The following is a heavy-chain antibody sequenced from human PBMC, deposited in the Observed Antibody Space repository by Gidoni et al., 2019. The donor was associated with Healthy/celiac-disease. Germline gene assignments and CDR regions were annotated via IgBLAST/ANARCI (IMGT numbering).Heavy chain of an antibody. CDR1: GGTFSSYA. CDR2: IIPIFGTA. Sequence: QVQLVQSGAEVKKPGSSVKVSCTASGGTFSSYAISWVRQAPGQGLEWMGGIIPIFGTANYAQKFQGRVTITADESTSTAYMELSSLRSEDTAVYYCARDAFPYYYDSSGYYREYYFDYWGQGTLVTVSS. V-gene: IGHV1-69*01. J-gene: IGHJ4*02. CDR3: ARDAFPYYYDSSGYYREYYFDY. D-gene: IGHD3-22*01.